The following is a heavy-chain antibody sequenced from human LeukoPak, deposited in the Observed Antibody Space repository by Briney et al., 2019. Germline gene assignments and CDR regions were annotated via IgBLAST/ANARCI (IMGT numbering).Heavy chain of an antibody. D-gene: IGHD4-23*01. V-gene: IGHV2-70*01. CDR2: LEWDDDK. CDR3: AGISGGKADY. Sequence: SGPTLLHPTRPLTLTYPFSGFSLRTRGMCVSWIRQPPVKALEWLALLEWDDDKYYIPSLKTSLTISKDTSKNPVVLTITNMDPVDTATYYCAGISGGKADYWGQGTLVTVSS. CDR1: GFSLRTRGMC. J-gene: IGHJ4*02.